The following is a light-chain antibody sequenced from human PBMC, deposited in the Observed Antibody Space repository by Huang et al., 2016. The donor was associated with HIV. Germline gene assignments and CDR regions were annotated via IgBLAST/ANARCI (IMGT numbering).Light chain of an antibody. J-gene: IGKJ1*01. Sequence: DIVMTQSPLSLPVTPGEPASISCRSSQSLLHSNGYNYLDWYLQKPGQSPQLLIYLASNRASGVPDRFNGSGSGTDFTLKIGRVATEDVGVYYCMQALQTPTFGQGTKVDIK. V-gene: IGKV2-28*01. CDR2: LAS. CDR1: QSLLHSNGYNY. CDR3: MQALQTPT.